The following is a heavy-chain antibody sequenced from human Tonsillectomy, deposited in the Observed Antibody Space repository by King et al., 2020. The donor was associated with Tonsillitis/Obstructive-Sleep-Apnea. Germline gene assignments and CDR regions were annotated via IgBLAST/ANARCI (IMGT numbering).Heavy chain of an antibody. CDR1: GFTLSHYA. V-gene: IGHV3-30*04. CDR3: AILADIVVVVAANDAFDI. CDR2: ISYDGINK. Sequence: VQLVESRGGVVQPGRSLRLSCAASGFTLSHYAMHWVRQAPGKGLEWVAVISYDGINKYYADSVKGRFTISRDNSKNTLYLQMNSLRAEDTAVYYCAILADIVVVVAANDAFDIWGQGTMVTVSS. J-gene: IGHJ3*02. D-gene: IGHD2-15*01.